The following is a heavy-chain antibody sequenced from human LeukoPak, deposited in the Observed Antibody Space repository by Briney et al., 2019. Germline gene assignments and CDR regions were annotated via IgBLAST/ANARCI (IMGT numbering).Heavy chain of an antibody. D-gene: IGHD3-22*01. Sequence: EPSETLSLTCTVSGGSISSYYWNWIRQPPGKGLEWIGRFCTTGSTNYSPSLKSRVTMSVDTSKNQFSLNLISVTAADTAVYYCARDLGNYDSSGHPQDPRSGMDVWGQGTTVTVSS. V-gene: IGHV4-4*07. CDR1: GGSISSYY. CDR3: ARDLGNYDSSGHPQDPRSGMDV. J-gene: IGHJ6*02. CDR2: FCTTGST.